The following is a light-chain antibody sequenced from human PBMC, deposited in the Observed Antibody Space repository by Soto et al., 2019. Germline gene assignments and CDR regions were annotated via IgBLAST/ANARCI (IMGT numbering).Light chain of an antibody. CDR3: MQGTYWPRLT. Sequence: DVVMTQSPLSLPVTLGQPASISCRSSQSLVYSEGNTYLNWFHQRPGQSPRRLIYKVSKRDSGVPDRFSGSGSGTDFTLKISRVEAEDVGVYYCMQGTYWPRLTFGGGTKVEIK. CDR2: KVS. CDR1: QSLVYSEGNTY. V-gene: IGKV2-30*01. J-gene: IGKJ4*01.